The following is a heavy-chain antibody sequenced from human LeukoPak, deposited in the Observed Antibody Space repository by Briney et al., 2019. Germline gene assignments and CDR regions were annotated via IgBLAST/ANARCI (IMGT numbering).Heavy chain of an antibody. V-gene: IGHV3-23*01. CDR3: AKDTIFYGSGSEFDY. CDR2: ISGSGGST. Sequence: GGPLRLSCAASGFTFSSYAMSWVRQAPGKGLEWVSAISGSGGSTYYADSVKGRFTISRDNSKNTLYLQMNSLRAEDTAVYYCAKDTIFYGSGSEFDYWGQGTLVTVSS. CDR1: GFTFSSYA. J-gene: IGHJ4*02. D-gene: IGHD3-10*01.